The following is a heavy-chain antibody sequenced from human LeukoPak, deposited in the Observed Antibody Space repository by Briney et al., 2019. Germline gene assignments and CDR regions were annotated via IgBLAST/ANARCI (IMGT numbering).Heavy chain of an antibody. Sequence: TGGSLRLSCAASGFTFNNYAMNWVRLAPGKGLEWVAAISYDGGNKYYADSVKGRFAISRDNSKNTLYLQMNSLRPEDTAVYYCASAVGAITSYYFDYWGQGTLVTVSS. J-gene: IGHJ4*02. CDR3: ASAVGAITSYYFDY. D-gene: IGHD1-26*01. CDR2: ISYDGGNK. V-gene: IGHV3-30*09. CDR1: GFTFNNYA.